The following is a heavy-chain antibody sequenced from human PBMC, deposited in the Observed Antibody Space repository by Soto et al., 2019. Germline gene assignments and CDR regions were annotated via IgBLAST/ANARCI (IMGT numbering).Heavy chain of an antibody. Sequence: LSLTCGVFGGSISKSNWWTWVRQPPGKGLEWIGEIYHSGSTNYNSSLMSRVTISLDKVNNQFSLKLTSVTAADTAVYYCAHRPIVGAAIWGQGTLVTVSS. V-gene: IGHV4-4*02. CDR3: AHRPIVGAAI. CDR2: IYHSGST. J-gene: IGHJ4*02. CDR1: GGSISKSNW. D-gene: IGHD1-26*01.